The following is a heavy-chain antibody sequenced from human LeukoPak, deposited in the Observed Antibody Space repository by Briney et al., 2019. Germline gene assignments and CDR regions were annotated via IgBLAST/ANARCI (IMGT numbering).Heavy chain of an antibody. V-gene: IGHV1-8*01. D-gene: IGHD1-26*01. Sequence: ASVKVSCKASGYTFTSYDINWVRQATGQGLEWMGWMNPNSGNTGYAQKFQGRVTMTRNTSISAAYMELSSLRSEDTAVYYCATEGSGSYYGGWADDDAFDIWGQGTMVTVSS. CDR2: MNPNSGNT. CDR1: GYTFTSYD. J-gene: IGHJ3*02. CDR3: ATEGSGSYYGGWADDDAFDI.